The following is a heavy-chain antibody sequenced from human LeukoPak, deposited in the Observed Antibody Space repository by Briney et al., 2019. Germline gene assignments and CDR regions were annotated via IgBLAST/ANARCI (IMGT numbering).Heavy chain of an antibody. Sequence: ASVKVSCKASGFIFTGYYMHWVRQAPGQGLEWMGWINLNSGGTNYAQKFQGWVTMTRDTSISTAYMELSRLRSDDTAVYYCARDSATVTTPYFDSWGQGTLVTVSS. CDR1: GFIFTGYY. V-gene: IGHV1-2*04. CDR3: ARDSATVTTPYFDS. J-gene: IGHJ4*02. D-gene: IGHD4-17*01. CDR2: INLNSGGT.